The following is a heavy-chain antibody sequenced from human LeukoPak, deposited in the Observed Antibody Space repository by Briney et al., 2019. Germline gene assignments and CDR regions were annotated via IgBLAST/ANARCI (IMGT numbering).Heavy chain of an antibody. V-gene: IGHV3-23*01. CDR3: AKVRGYSHANEHHFED. Sequence: GGSLRLSCTASGFTFSTSAMSWVRQAPGKGLEWVSSIRSSDDSTYYADSVKGRFTISRDNSRNALYLQMNSLRAEDTAIYYCAKVRGYSHANEHHFEDWGQGTLVTVSS. CDR2: IRSSDDST. J-gene: IGHJ4*02. CDR1: GFTFSTSA. D-gene: IGHD5-18*01.